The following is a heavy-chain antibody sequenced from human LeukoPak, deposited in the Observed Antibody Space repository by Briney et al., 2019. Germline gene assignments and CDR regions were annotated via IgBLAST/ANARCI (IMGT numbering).Heavy chain of an antibody. J-gene: IGHJ4*02. D-gene: IGHD5-18*01. Sequence: GGSLRLSCAASGFTFSSYEMNWVRQAPGKGLKWVSYISSSGSTIYYADSVKGRFTISRDNAKNSLYLQMNSLRAEDTAVYYCARGGIQLWRTFDYWGQGTLVTVSS. CDR2: ISSSGSTI. CDR3: ARGGIQLWRTFDY. CDR1: GFTFSSYE. V-gene: IGHV3-48*03.